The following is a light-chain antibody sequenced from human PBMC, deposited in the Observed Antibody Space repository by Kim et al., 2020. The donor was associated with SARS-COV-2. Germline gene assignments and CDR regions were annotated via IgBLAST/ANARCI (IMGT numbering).Light chain of an antibody. Sequence: PGQRSTLACRASHNVDISLAWYQQTPGQAPRLLIYDAAYRAAGIPGRFSGSGSGTDFNLTIGSLAPEDFAVYYCQQRGNWPPALTVGGGTKVDIK. CDR1: HNVDIS. CDR2: DAA. CDR3: QQRGNWPPALT. J-gene: IGKJ4*01. V-gene: IGKV3-11*01.